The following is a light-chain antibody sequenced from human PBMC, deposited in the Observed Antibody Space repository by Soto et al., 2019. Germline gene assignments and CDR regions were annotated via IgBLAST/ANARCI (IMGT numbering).Light chain of an antibody. Sequence: EIVLTQSPGTLSLSPGERATLSCRAXXNVNRNYVAWYQHKPGQAPRLLIYGASNRATGIPDRFSGGGSGTDFTLTISRLEPEDFALYYCQQYSDLPLTSGGGTKVEI. CDR1: XNVNRNY. CDR2: GAS. J-gene: IGKJ4*01. V-gene: IGKV3-20*01. CDR3: QQYSDLPLT.